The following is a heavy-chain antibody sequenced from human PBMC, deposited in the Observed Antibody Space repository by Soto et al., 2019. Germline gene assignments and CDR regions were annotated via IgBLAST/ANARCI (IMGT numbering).Heavy chain of an antibody. CDR3: VAGSGWHGPIGY. J-gene: IGHJ4*02. CDR1: GGSISSYY. D-gene: IGHD6-19*01. V-gene: IGHV4-59*01. Sequence: PSETLSLTCTVSGGSISSYYWSWIRQPPGKGLEWIGYIYYSGSTNYNPSLKSRVTISVDTSKNQFSLKLSSVTAADTAVYYCVAGSGWHGPIGYWGPGTLVTLFS. CDR2: IYYSGST.